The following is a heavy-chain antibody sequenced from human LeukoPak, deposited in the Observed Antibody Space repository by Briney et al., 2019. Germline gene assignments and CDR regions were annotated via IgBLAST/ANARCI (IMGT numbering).Heavy chain of an antibody. J-gene: IGHJ3*02. V-gene: IGHV3-15*01. CDR1: GFTFSNAW. CDR3: TTGTFDYYDSSDLDAFDI. CDR2: IKRKTDGGTT. Sequence: GGSLRLSCAASGFTFSNAWMSWARQAPGKGQERVGRIKRKTDGGTTDYAAPVKGRFTISRDDSKNTLYLQMNSLKTEDTAVYYCTTGTFDYYDSSDLDAFDIWGQGTMVTVSS. D-gene: IGHD3-22*01.